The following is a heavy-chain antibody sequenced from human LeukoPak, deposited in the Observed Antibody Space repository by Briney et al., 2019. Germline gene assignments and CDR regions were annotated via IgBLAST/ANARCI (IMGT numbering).Heavy chain of an antibody. CDR3: ARINWNELDY. J-gene: IGHJ4*02. CDR1: GGSISSINYY. Sequence: PSETLSLTCTVSGGSISSINYYWGWIRQPPGKGLEWIGSIYYDGTTFYNPSLKSRVTISIDTSKNQFSLKLSSVTAADAAVYYCARINWNELDYWGQGTLVTVSS. D-gene: IGHD1-20*01. V-gene: IGHV4-39*01. CDR2: IYYDGTT.